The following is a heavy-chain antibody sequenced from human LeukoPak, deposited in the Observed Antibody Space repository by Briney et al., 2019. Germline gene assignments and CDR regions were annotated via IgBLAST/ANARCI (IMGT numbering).Heavy chain of an antibody. D-gene: IGHD1/OR15-1a*01. CDR3: ARIPQPTLSTWNTYWYFDL. J-gene: IGHJ2*01. V-gene: IGHV4-59*01. Sequence: PSETLSLTCTVSGGSIGSYVWSWIRQPPGKGLEWIGCIYHSVNTKYNPSLKSRAAIPVATSKNQFSLNLTSVTAADTAVYYCARIPQPTLSTWNTYWYFDLWGRSTLDTVSS. CDR1: GGSIGSYV. CDR2: IYHSVNT.